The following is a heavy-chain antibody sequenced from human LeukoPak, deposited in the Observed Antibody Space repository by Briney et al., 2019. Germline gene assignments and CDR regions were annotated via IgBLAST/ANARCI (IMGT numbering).Heavy chain of an antibody. CDR3: ARPSRYCSDGLCKSGHLDS. J-gene: IGHJ5*01. D-gene: IGHD2-15*01. CDR1: GYNFAAYW. Sequence: GESLKISCKASGYNFAAYWIGRVRQTPGKGLEWMGIIYPHDSDTRYSPSFQGQVTISADKSISTAYAQWSSLKASDTATYFCARPSRYCSDGLCKSGHLDSWGRGTPVTVSS. V-gene: IGHV5-51*01. CDR2: IYPHDSDT.